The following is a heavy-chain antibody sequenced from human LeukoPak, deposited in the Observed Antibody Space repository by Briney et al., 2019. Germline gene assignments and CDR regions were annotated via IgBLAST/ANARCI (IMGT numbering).Heavy chain of an antibody. J-gene: IGHJ3*02. V-gene: IGHV3-7*01. CDR2: IKQDGSEK. CDR1: GCTFSNYW. D-gene: IGHD3-22*01. CDR3: ARDQIPYYYDSSGYSDAFDI. Sequence: PGGSLRLSCAASGCTFSNYWMSWVRQAPGKGLEWVANIKQDGSEKYYVDSVKGRFTISRDNAKNSLYLQMNSLRAEDTAVYYCARDQIPYYYDSSGYSDAFDIWGQGTMVTVSS.